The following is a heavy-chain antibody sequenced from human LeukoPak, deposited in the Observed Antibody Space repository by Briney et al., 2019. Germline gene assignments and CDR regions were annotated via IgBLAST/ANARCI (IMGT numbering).Heavy chain of an antibody. CDR2: IHYIGGT. V-gene: IGHV4-59*01. Sequence: SETLSLTCAVSGGSITNYYWSWIRQPPEQGLEWIGYIHYIGGTNYNPSLKSRVSISVDMSTNQFSLKLTSVTAADTAVYYCARHSRTYYDFDYWGQGTLVTVSS. D-gene: IGHD1-26*01. J-gene: IGHJ4*02. CDR3: ARHSRTYYDFDY. CDR1: GGSITNYY.